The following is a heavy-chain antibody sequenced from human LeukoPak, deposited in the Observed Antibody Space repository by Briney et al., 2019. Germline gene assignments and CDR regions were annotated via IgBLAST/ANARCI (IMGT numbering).Heavy chain of an antibody. CDR1: GFTFSSYG. J-gene: IGHJ4*02. V-gene: IGHV3-33*01. CDR3: ARDRGTVVVFDY. D-gene: IGHD4-23*01. CDR2: IWYDGSNK. Sequence: PGRSLRLSCAASGFTFSSYGMHWVRQAPGKGLEWVAVIWYDGSNKYYADSVKGRFTISRDNSKNTLYLQMNSLRAEDTAVYYCARDRGTVVVFDYWGQGTLATVSS.